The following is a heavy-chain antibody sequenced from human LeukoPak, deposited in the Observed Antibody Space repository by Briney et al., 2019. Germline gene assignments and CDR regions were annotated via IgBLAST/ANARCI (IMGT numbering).Heavy chain of an antibody. J-gene: IGHJ6*03. CDR2: IKQDGSEK. CDR1: GFSFSSYW. V-gene: IGHV3-7*01. Sequence: GGSLRLSCAASGFSFSSYWMSWVRQAPGEGLEWVANIKQDGSEKYFVDSVKGRFTISSDNAKNSLYLQMNSLRAEDTAVYYCARVRGVRGLPGILIGRFSDYYYMDVWGKGTTVTISS. CDR3: ARVRGVRGLPGILIGRFSDYYYMDV. D-gene: IGHD3-9*01.